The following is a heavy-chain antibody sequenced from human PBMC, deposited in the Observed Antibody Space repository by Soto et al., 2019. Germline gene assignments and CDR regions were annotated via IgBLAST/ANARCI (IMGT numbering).Heavy chain of an antibody. D-gene: IGHD7-27*01. CDR3: ARDGEGYYYYYYGMDV. J-gene: IGHJ6*02. V-gene: IGHV1-18*01. CDR1: GYTFTSYG. Sequence: QVQLVQSGAEVKKPGASVKVSCKASGYTFTSYGIIWVRQAPGQGLEWMGWISAYNGNTNYAQKLQGRVTMTTDTSTSTAYMELRSLRSDDTAVYYCARDGEGYYYYYYGMDVWGQGTTVTVSS. CDR2: ISAYNGNT.